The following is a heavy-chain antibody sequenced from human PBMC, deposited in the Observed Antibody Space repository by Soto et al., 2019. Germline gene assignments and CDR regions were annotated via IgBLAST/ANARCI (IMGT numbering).Heavy chain of an antibody. CDR1: GYTFTSYY. Sequence: QVQLVQSGAEVKKPGASVKVSCKASGYTFTSYYMHWVRQAPGQGLEWMGIINPSGGSTSYAQKCQGRVTMTRDTSTSTVYMELSSLRSEDTAVYYCARAGVSGGNSAQQTYFHYWGQGTLVTVSS. J-gene: IGHJ4*02. V-gene: IGHV1-46*01. CDR2: INPSGGST. D-gene: IGHD2-21*02. CDR3: ARAGVSGGNSAQQTYFHY.